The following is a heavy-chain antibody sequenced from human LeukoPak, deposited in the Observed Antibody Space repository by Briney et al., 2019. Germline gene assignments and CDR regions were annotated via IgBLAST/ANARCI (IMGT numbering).Heavy chain of an antibody. CDR3: ARDRGQAYCGGDCYSGAFDI. Sequence: ASVKVSCKASGYTFTGYYIHWVRQAPGQGLEWMGWINPNSGGTNYAQKFQGRVTMTRDTSISTAYMELSRLRSDDTAVYYCARDRGQAYCGGDCYSGAFDIWGQETMVTVSS. CDR1: GYTFTGYY. D-gene: IGHD2-21*01. V-gene: IGHV1-2*02. CDR2: INPNSGGT. J-gene: IGHJ3*02.